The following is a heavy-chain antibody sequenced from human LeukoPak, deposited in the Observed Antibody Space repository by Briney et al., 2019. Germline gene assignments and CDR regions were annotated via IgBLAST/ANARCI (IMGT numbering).Heavy chain of an antibody. CDR1: GFTYSSYW. J-gene: IGHJ4*02. CDR3: AREARVSGYDFDC. V-gene: IGHV3-74*03. D-gene: IGHD5-12*01. Sequence: PAGTLHLSCAASGFTYSSYWKHWVRQAQRQGQGWHPRINSDGSSISYAGSVKGLFTISRDNSKNTLYLQMNSLRVEDTAVYYCAREARVSGYDFDCWGQGTLVTVSS. CDR2: INSDGSSI.